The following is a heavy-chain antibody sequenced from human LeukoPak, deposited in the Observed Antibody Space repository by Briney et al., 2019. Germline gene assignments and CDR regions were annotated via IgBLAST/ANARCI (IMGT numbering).Heavy chain of an antibody. D-gene: IGHD3-16*01. Sequence: SETLPLTCAVYGGSFSGYYWSWIRQPPGKGLEWIGEINHSGSTNYNPSLKSRVTISVDTSKNQFSLKLSSVTAADTAVYYCARALGDDPIDHWGQGTLVTVSS. CDR2: INHSGST. V-gene: IGHV4-34*01. CDR1: GGSFSGYY. J-gene: IGHJ4*02. CDR3: ARALGDDPIDH.